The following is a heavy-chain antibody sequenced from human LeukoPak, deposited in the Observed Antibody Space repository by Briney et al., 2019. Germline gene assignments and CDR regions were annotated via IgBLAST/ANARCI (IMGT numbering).Heavy chain of an antibody. CDR2: IYTGGTT. D-gene: IGHD3-16*01. J-gene: IGHJ4*02. CDR3: ARDQATSGGGLDS. Sequence: PGGSLRLSCAASGFTVSGTHMSWVRQAPGKGLEWVSAIYTGGTTYYSDSVEGRFTISRDKSKNTLYLQMESLTDEGTAVYYCARDQATSGGGLDSWGQGTLVTVSS. CDR1: GFTVSGTH. V-gene: IGHV3-53*01.